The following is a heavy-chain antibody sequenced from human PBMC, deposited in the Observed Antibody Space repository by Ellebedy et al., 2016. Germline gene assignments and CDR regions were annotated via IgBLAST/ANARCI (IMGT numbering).Heavy chain of an antibody. CDR3: ARETSGWYSADS. D-gene: IGHD6-19*01. CDR1: GGSISSSSYY. J-gene: IGHJ4*02. CDR2: IYYSGST. Sequence: SETLSLTXTVSGGSISSSSYYWGWIRQPPGKGLEWIGGIYYSGSTYYNPSLKSRVTMSVDTSKNQFSLKLSSVTAADTAVYYCARETSGWYSADSWGQGTLVTVSS. V-gene: IGHV4-39*07.